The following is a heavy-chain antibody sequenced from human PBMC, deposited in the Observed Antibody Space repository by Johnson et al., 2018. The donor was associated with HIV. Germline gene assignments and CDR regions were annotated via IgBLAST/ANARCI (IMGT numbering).Heavy chain of an antibody. D-gene: IGHD6-25*01. Sequence: QVQLVESGGGVVQPGRSLRLSCAASGFRFRSYVMHWVRQAPGKGLEWVAAIWYDGSNEYYADSVKGRFTISRDNSKNTVFLQMNRLRAEDTALYYCAKLSGNDGFEIWGQGTMVTVSS. CDR1: GFRFRSYV. V-gene: IGHV3-33*06. J-gene: IGHJ3*02. CDR3: AKLSGNDGFEI. CDR2: IWYDGSNE.